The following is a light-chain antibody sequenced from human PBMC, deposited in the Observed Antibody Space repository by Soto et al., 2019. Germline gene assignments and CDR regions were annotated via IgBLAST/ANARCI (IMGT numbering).Light chain of an antibody. CDR1: QSVSSS. V-gene: IGKV3-11*01. Sequence: EIVLTQSPDTLSLSPGERATLSCRASQSVSSSLAWYQQKPGQAPRLLIYDASNRATGIPARFRGSGSGTDFTLTISSLEPEDFPVYYCQQRSNWPPEVTFGPGTKVDIK. CDR3: QQRSNWPPEVT. J-gene: IGKJ3*01. CDR2: DAS.